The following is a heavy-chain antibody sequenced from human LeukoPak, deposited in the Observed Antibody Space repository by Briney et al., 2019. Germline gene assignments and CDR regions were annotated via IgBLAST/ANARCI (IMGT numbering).Heavy chain of an antibody. CDR2: ISYDGSNK. CDR3: AKFPSGYDILTGYLPAGGMAV. Sequence: GGSLRLSCAASGFTFSSYGMHWVRQAPGKGLEWVAVISYDGSNKYYADSVKGRFTISRDNSKNTLYLQMNSLRAEDTAVYYCAKFPSGYDILTGYLPAGGMAVWGKGTTVTVSS. J-gene: IGHJ6*04. V-gene: IGHV3-30*18. CDR1: GFTFSSYG. D-gene: IGHD3-9*01.